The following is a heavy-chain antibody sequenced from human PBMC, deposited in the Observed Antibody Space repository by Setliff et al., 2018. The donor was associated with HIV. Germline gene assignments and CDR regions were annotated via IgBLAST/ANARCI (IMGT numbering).Heavy chain of an antibody. J-gene: IGHJ1*01. CDR2: IHTSGNA. CDR3: ASRGIVEVTISMPDEYFVH. Sequence: SETLSLTCTVSGGSISSGTYFWSWIRQPAGKGLEWIGHIHTSGNANYSPSLNSRVTISVDTSKNHFSLKLSSVTAADTATYYCASRGIVEVTISMPDEYFVHWGHGTLVTVSS. CDR1: GGSISSGTYF. V-gene: IGHV4-61*09. D-gene: IGHD2-15*01.